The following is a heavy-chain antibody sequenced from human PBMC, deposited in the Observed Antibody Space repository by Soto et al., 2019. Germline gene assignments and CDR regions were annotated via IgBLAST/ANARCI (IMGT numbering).Heavy chain of an antibody. CDR1: GCDFTSYW. V-gene: IGHV5-10-1*01. CDR2: IDPSDSYT. CDR3: ASSPRGYWSSTSCRELGTYYGKDV. Sequence: PGECLKIPGLRSGCDFTSYWNSWVRQVPGKGLERMGRIDPSDSYTNYSPSFQGHVTISADNSISTAYLQWSSLKASDTAMYYCASSPRGYWSSTSCRELGTYYGKDVRGQRTTVTVSS. D-gene: IGHD2-2*01. J-gene: IGHJ6*02.